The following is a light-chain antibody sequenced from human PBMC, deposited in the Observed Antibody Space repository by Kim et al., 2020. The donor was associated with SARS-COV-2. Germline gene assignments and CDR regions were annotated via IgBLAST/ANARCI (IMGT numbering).Light chain of an antibody. CDR3: QQYGSSP. CDR1: QSMSKSY. V-gene: IGKV3-20*01. CDR2: GAA. J-gene: IGKJ5*01. Sequence: LLSTGERATLACRARQSMSKSYLAWYQQIPGPDPRLLVYGAASRATGIPVRCSGSGSGTDFTITISRLEPADFAVYYCQQYGSSPFGQGTRREIK.